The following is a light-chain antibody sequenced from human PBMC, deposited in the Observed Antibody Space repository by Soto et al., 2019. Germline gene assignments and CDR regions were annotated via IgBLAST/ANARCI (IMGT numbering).Light chain of an antibody. V-gene: IGKV1-27*01. J-gene: IGKJ1*01. CDR2: AAS. Sequence: DIQMTQSPSSLSASVGDRVTITCRASQGISNYLAWYQQKPGKVPKLLIYAASTLQPGVPSRSSGSGSGTEFTHTISSLQSEDFAVYYCQQYNSWPPNTFGQGTKVDI. CDR3: QQYNSWPPNT. CDR1: QGISNY.